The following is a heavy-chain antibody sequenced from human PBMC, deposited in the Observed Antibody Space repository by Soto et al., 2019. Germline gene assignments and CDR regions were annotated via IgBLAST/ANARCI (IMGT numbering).Heavy chain of an antibody. D-gene: IGHD3-10*01. CDR3: ARDLSADY. J-gene: IGHJ4*02. Sequence: EVQLVESGGVLVQPGGSPRLSCAASGFTFRNYNIIWVRQAPGKGLEWVSYISSTGTTIHYAASVKGRFTISRDNAKNSLYLQMNSLTGEDTAVYYCARDLSADYWGQGTLVTVSS. CDR1: GFTFRNYN. CDR2: ISSTGTTI. V-gene: IGHV3-48*01.